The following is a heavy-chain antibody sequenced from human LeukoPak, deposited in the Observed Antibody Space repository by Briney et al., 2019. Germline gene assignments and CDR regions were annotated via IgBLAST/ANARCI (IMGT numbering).Heavy chain of an antibody. J-gene: IGHJ4*02. V-gene: IGHV5-51*01. CDR1: GSIFTNYW. CDR3: ARGAPFDY. CDR2: IFPGDSDA. Sequence: GASLQISCKASGSIFTNYWIGWVRQLPGKGLEWMGIIFPGDSDARYSPSFQGQVTISADKSISTAYLQWSSLKASDTAIYYCARGAPFDYWGQGTLVTVSS.